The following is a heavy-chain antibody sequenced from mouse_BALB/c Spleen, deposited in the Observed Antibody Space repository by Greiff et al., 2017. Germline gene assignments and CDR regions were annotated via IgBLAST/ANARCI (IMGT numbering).Heavy chain of an antibody. Sequence: LKQPGSELVRPGASVKLSCKASGYTFTSYWMHWVKQRHGQGLEWIGNIYPGSGSTNYDEKFKSKGTLTVDTSSSTAYMHLSSLTSEDSAVYYCTRNYGIWGAGTTVTVSS. CDR3: TRNYGI. CDR2: IYPGSGST. V-gene: IGHV1S22*01. CDR1: GYTFTSYW. J-gene: IGHJ1*01. D-gene: IGHD1-1*02.